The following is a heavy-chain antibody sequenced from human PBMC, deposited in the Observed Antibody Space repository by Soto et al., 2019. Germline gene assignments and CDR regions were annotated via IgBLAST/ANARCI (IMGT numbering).Heavy chain of an antibody. J-gene: IGHJ4*02. CDR3: ARSPYNWNRFDY. D-gene: IGHD1-20*01. Sequence: ASVKVSCKASGGTFSSYAISWVRQAPGQRLEWMGWINAGNGNTKYSQKFQGRVTITRDTSASTAYMELSSLRSEDTAVYYCARSPYNWNRFDYWGQGTLVTVSS. V-gene: IGHV1-3*01. CDR2: INAGNGNT. CDR1: GGTFSSYA.